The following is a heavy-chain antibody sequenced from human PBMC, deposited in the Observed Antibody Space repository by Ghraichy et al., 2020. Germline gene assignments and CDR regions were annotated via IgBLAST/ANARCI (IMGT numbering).Heavy chain of an antibody. CDR3: ARPRGSCSSVTCYYLFDY. J-gene: IGHJ4*02. CDR1: GFTFSSYW. Sequence: GGSLRLSCAASGFTFSSYWMHWVRQAPGKGLVWVSRINSDGSSTSYADSVKGRFTISRDNAKSTLYLQMNSLRAEDTAVYYCARPRGSCSSVTCYYLFDYWGLGTLVTVSS. CDR2: INSDGSST. V-gene: IGHV3-74*01. D-gene: IGHD2-2*01.